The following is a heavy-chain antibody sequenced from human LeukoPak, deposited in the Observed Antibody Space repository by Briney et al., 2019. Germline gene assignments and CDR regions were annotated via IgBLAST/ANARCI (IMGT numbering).Heavy chain of an antibody. CDR1: GSSLSSYY. CDR2: VYYSGST. Sequence: PSETLSLTCSVSGSSLSSYYWSWIRQPPGKGLEWIGYVYYSGSTNYNPSLKSRVTISVDMSKNQFSLKLSSVTAADTAVYYCARGSGWYYYWGQGTLVTVSS. CDR3: ARGSGWYYY. V-gene: IGHV4-59*01. J-gene: IGHJ4*02. D-gene: IGHD6-19*01.